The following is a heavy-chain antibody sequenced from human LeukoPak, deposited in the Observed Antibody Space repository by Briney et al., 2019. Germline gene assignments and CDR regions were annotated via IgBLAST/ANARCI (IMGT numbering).Heavy chain of an antibody. V-gene: IGHV4-39*01. J-gene: IGHJ3*02. CDR2: IYHSGRT. CDR1: GGSLSSSIYY. Sequence: PSETLSLTCTISGGSLSSSIYYWGWIRQPPGQGLEWVGSIYHSGRTYYNPSLKSRVTISVGTSKKQFSLRLSAVTAADTAVYYCATPGSSDYYKDAFDIWGQGTMVIVSS. CDR3: ATPGSSDYYKDAFDI. D-gene: IGHD3-22*01.